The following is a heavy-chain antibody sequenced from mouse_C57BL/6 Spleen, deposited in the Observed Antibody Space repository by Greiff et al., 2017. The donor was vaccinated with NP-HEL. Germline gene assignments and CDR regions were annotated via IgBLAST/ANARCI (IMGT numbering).Heavy chain of an antibody. V-gene: IGHV1-53*01. CDR2: INPSNGGT. CDR1: GYTFTSYW. D-gene: IGHD1-1*01. CDR3: ARSTTVVASSAMDY. J-gene: IGHJ4*01. Sequence: QVQLQQPGTELVKPGASVKLSCKASGYTFTSYWMHWVKQRPGQGLEWIGNINPSNGGTNYNEKFKSKATLTADKSSSTAYMQLSSLTYEDSAVDYCARSTTVVASSAMDYWGQGTSVTVSS.